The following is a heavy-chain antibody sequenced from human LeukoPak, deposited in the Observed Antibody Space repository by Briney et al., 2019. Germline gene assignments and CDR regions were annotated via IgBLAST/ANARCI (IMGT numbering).Heavy chain of an antibody. Sequence: GASVKVSCKASGGTFSSYAISWVRQAPGQGLEWMGGIIPIFGTANYAQKFQGRVTMTRDMSTSTAYMELRSLRSDDTAVYYCARDLKYYYDSSGPRVFDYWGQGTLVTVSS. CDR2: IIPIFGTA. CDR1: GGTFSSYA. D-gene: IGHD3-22*01. V-gene: IGHV1-69*05. J-gene: IGHJ4*02. CDR3: ARDLKYYYDSSGPRVFDY.